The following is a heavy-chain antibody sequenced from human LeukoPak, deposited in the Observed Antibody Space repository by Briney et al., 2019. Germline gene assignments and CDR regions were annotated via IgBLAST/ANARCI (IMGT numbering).Heavy chain of an antibody. CDR2: IYYSGST. V-gene: IGHV4-39*07. CDR3: ARVGNYGDYWW. D-gene: IGHD4-17*01. CDR1: GGSISSGSYY. Sequence: SETLSLTCTVSGGSISSGSYYWGWIRQPPGKGLEWIGSIYYSGSTDYNPSLKSRVTISGDTSKNLFSLKLRSVTAADPAVYYCARVGNYGDYWWWGQGTLVTVSS. J-gene: IGHJ4*02.